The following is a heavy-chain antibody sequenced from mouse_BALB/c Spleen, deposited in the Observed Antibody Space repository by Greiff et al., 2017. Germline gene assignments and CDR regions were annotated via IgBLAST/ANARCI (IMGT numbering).Heavy chain of an antibody. V-gene: IGHV2-4-1*01. J-gene: IGHJ4*01. Sequence: VQLQQSGPGLVQPSQSLSITCTASGFSFTSYGVHWVRQSPGKGLEWMGVIWSGGSTDYNADFISRLNISKDNTKSQVFFKMNSLQADDTAIYYWSKNSLYNEAMDIWGQGTSVTVSS. CDR2: IWSGGST. CDR1: GFSFTSYG. D-gene: IGHD1-3*01. CDR3: SKNSLYNEAMDI.